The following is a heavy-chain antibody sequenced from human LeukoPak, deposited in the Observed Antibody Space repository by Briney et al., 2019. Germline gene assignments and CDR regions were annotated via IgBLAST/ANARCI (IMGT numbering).Heavy chain of an antibody. D-gene: IGHD3-10*01. CDR3: ARVPLYYCGSYRFDY. CDR1: GGSISSGGYY. V-gene: IGHV4-30-4*01. CDR2: IYYSGST. Sequence: PSETLSLTCTVSGGSISSGGYYWSWIRQPPGKGLEWIGYIYYSGSTYYNPSLKSRVNISVDTSKNQFSLKLTSVTAADTAVYYCARVPLYYCGSYRFDYWGQGTLVTVSS. J-gene: IGHJ4*02.